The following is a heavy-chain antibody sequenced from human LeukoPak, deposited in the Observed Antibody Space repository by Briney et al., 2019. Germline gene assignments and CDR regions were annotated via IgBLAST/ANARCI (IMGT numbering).Heavy chain of an antibody. Sequence: SETLSLTCTVSGGSISSGDYYWRWNRQPPGTGREWLGYIYYSGSTYDNPSRKSRVTISGEKYKNQFSLKLSSVTAADTAVYYCVRGSYDTPSFDYWGQGTLVTVSS. CDR3: VRGSYDTPSFDY. D-gene: IGHD1-26*01. CDR1: GGSISSGDYY. J-gene: IGHJ4*02. CDR2: IYYSGST. V-gene: IGHV4-30-4*08.